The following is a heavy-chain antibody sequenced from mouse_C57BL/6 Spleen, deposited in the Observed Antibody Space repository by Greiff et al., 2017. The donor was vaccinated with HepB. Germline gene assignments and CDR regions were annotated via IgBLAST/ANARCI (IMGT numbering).Heavy chain of an antibody. J-gene: IGHJ2*01. Sequence: QVQLQQSGAELARPGASVKLSCKASGYTFTSYGISWVKQRTGQGLEWIGEIYPRSGNTYYNEKFKGKATLTADKSSSTAYMELRSLTSEDSAVYFCARSSLYYYGVGAYFDYWGQGTTLTVSS. CDR2: IYPRSGNT. D-gene: IGHD1-1*01. CDR3: ARSSLYYYGVGAYFDY. V-gene: IGHV1-81*01. CDR1: GYTFTSYG.